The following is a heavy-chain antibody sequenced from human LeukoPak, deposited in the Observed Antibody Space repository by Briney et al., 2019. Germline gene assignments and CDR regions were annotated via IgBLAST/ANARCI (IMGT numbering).Heavy chain of an antibody. J-gene: IGHJ6*02. D-gene: IGHD2-2*01. CDR3: ARDLCSSTSCYPTDYYYCGMDV. CDR2: ISAYNGNT. Sequence: ASVKVSCKASGYTFTSYGISWVRQAPGQGLEWMGWISAYNGNTNYAQKLQGRVTMTTDTSTSTAYMELRSLRSDDTAVYYCARDLCSSTSCYPTDYYYCGMDVWGQGTTVTVSS. CDR1: GYTFTSYG. V-gene: IGHV1-18*01.